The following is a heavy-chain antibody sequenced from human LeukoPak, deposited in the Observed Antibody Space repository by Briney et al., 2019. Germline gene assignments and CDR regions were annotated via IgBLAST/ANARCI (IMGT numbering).Heavy chain of an antibody. CDR1: GFTFSTYP. CDR2: ISYDGSNK. V-gene: IGHV3-30*04. CDR3: AKGQLWFDY. Sequence: SGGSLRLSCTASGFTFSTYPMHWVRQAPGKGLEWVAVISYDGSNKYYADSVKGRFTISRDNSKNTLYLQMNSLRAEDTAVYYCAKGQLWFDYWGQGTLVTVSS. D-gene: IGHD5-18*01. J-gene: IGHJ4*02.